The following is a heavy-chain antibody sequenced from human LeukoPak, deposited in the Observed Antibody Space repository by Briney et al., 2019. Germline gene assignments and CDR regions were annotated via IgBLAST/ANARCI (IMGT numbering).Heavy chain of an antibody. CDR2: INPNSGGT. J-gene: IGHJ4*02. CDR3: ATYVWGNLTFDY. V-gene: IGHV1-2*02. Sequence: ASVKVSCKASGYTFTGYYIHWVRQAPGQGLEWMGRINPNSGGTNYAQKFQGRVTMTSDTSISTAYMELSRLRSDDTAVYYCATYVWGNLTFDYWGQGTLVTVSS. CDR1: GYTFTGYY. D-gene: IGHD3-16*01.